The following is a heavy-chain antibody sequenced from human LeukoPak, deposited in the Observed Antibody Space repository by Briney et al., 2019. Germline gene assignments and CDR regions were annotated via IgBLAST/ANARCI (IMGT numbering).Heavy chain of an antibody. CDR2: ISGSGTGT. CDR3: AKGPTLATATTD. V-gene: IGHV3-23*01. Sequence: GGSLRLSCAGSGFTFSSYAMSWVRQSPGKGLEWVSGISGSGTGTSYADPVKGRFTISRDNSKSTLYLQMNSLKFEDTAVYYCAKGPTLATATTDWGQGTLVTVSS. D-gene: IGHD1-26*01. CDR1: GFTFSSYA. J-gene: IGHJ4*02.